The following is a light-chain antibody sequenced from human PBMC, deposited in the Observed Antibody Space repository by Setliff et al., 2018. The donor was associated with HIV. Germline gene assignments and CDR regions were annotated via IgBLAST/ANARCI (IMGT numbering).Light chain of an antibody. CDR2: DVS. Sequence: HSALTQPRSVSGSPGQSVTISCTGTSSDVGGYNYVSWYQQHPGKAPKLMIYDVSERPSGVPDRFSGSKSANTASLTISGLQAEDEADYYCCSYAGSYTFYVFGTGTKGTVL. CDR1: SSDVGGYNY. J-gene: IGLJ1*01. CDR3: CSYAGSYTFYV. V-gene: IGLV2-11*01.